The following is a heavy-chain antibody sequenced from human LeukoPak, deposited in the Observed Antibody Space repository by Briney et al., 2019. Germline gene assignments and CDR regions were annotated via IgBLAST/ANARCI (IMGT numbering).Heavy chain of an antibody. D-gene: IGHD2-8*01. CDR3: ARGLEYCTNGVCYSLHDGGNWFDP. CDR2: IYYSGST. J-gene: IGHJ5*02. V-gene: IGHV4-39*01. Sequence: ASETLSLTCTVSGGSISSSSYYWGWIRQPPGKGLEWIGSIYYSGSTYYNPSLKSRVTISVDTSKNQFSLKLSSVTAADTAVYYCARGLEYCTNGVCYSLHDGGNWFDPWGQGTLVTVSS. CDR1: GGSISSSSYY.